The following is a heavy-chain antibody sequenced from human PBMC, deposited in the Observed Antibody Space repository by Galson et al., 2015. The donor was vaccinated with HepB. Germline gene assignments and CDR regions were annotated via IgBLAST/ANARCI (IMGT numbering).Heavy chain of an antibody. D-gene: IGHD6-6*01. CDR2: IYYSGST. V-gene: IGHV4-59*01. CDR1: GDSIRSYY. J-gene: IGHJ6*03. CDR3: ARDQRPYYYYMDV. Sequence: SETLSLTCTVSGDSIRSYYWSWIRQPPGKGLEWIGYIYYSGSTNYNPSLKSRVTISVDTSKNQFSLKLSSVTAADTAVYYCARDQRPYYYYMDVWGKGTTVTVSS.